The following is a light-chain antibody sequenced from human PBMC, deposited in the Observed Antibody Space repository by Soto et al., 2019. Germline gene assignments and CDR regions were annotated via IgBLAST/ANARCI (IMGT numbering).Light chain of an antibody. CDR2: EVS. J-gene: IGLJ1*01. CDR1: SSDVGSYNR. CDR3: SSYTSSSTYV. Sequence: QSVLTQPPYVYGSPGQSVPISCTGTSSDVGSYNRVSWYQQPPGTAPKVMIYEVSNRPSGVPDRFSGSKSGNTASLTISGLQAEDEADYYCSSYTSSSTYVFGTGTKVTVL. V-gene: IGLV2-18*02.